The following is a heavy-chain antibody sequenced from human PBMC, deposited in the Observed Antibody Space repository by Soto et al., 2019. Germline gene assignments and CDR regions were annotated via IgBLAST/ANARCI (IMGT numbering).Heavy chain of an antibody. CDR2: VNYSGST. V-gene: IGHV4-59*01. J-gene: IGHJ4*02. Sequence: LSLTCTVSSGSISSYNWNWVRQPPGKGLEWIGFVNYSGSTHYNPSLKSRVTISLDTSKNQFSLKLNSVTAADTAVYYCARENYYALDYWGPGTLVTVPS. CDR3: ARENYYALDY. D-gene: IGHD3-10*01. CDR1: SGSISSYN.